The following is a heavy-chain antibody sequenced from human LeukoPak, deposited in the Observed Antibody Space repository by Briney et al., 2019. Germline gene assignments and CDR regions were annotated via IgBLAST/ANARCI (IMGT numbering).Heavy chain of an antibody. J-gene: IGHJ4*02. Sequence: ASVKVSCKASGYTFTSYDINWVRQATGQGLEWMGWISAYNGNTNYAQKLQGRVTMTTDTSTSTAYMELRSLRSDDTAVYYCARDGRSSYYYAFDYWGQGTLVTVSS. CDR3: ARDGRSSYYYAFDY. V-gene: IGHV1-18*01. D-gene: IGHD3-10*01. CDR2: ISAYNGNT. CDR1: GYTFTSYD.